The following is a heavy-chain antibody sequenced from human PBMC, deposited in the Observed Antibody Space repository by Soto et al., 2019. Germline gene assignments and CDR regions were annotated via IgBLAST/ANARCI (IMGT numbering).Heavy chain of an antibody. J-gene: IGHJ6*02. V-gene: IGHV1-8*01. CDR1: GYTFTSYD. CDR2: MNPNSGNT. CDR3: ARRRAEYQLLSYYYYGLDV. Sequence: ASVKVSCKASGYTFTSYDINWVRQATGQGLEWMGWMNPNSGNTGYAQKFQGRVTMTRNTSISTAYMELSSLRSEDTAVYYCARRRAEYQLLSYYYYGLDVWGQGTTVTVSS. D-gene: IGHD2-2*01.